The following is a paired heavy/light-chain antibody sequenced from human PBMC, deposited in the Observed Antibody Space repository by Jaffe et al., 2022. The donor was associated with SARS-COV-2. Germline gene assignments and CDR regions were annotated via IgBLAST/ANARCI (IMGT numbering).Light chain of an antibody. CDR2: RTD. CDR1: SSNIGSNY. CDR3: ASWDDSLSGHV. Sequence: QSVLTQPPSASGTPGQRVTISCSGISSNIGSNYVYWYQHLPGTAPKLLIYRTDQRPSGVPDRFSGSKSGTSASLAISGLRSEDEADYYCASWDDSLSGHVFGTGTKVTVL. V-gene: IGLV1-47*01. J-gene: IGLJ1*01.
Heavy chain of an antibody. CDR1: GFTFSSYS. D-gene: IGHD6-13*01. Sequence: EVQLVESGGGLVKPGESLRLSCAASGFTFSSYSMTWVRQAPGKGLEWVSSISKDSNYKYYAASVKGRFTISRDNAENSLHLQMNSLRAEDTAVYYCGTATYSNSWSFGGQGTLVTVSS. CDR2: ISKDSNYK. V-gene: IGHV3-21*01. J-gene: IGHJ4*02. CDR3: GTATYSNSWSF.